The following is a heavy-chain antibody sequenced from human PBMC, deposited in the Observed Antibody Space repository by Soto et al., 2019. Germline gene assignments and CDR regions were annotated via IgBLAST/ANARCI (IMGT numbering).Heavy chain of an antibody. J-gene: IGHJ6*02. CDR3: ARTPGRYYDIEPPDYYYGMDV. D-gene: IGHD3-9*01. CDR1: GFTFSSYA. Sequence: QVQLVESGGGVVQPGRSLRLSCAASGFTFSSYAMHWVRQAPGKGLEWVAVISYDGSNKYYADSVKGRFTISRDNSKSMLYLQMDSLRAEDTAVYYCARTPGRYYDIEPPDYYYGMDVWGQGTTVTVSS. CDR2: ISYDGSNK. V-gene: IGHV3-30-3*01.